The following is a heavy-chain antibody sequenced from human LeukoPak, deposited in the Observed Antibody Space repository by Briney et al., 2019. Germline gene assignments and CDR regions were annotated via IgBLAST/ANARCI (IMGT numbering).Heavy chain of an antibody. CDR3: ASGTYYYDSSGYWDAFDI. V-gene: IGHV4-4*02. Sequence: SETLSLTCAVSGGSISSSNWWSWVRQPPGKGLEWIGEIYHSGSTNYNPSLKSRVTISVDKSKNQFSLKLSSVTAADTALYYCASGTYYYDSSGYWDAFDIWGQGTMVTVSS. CDR2: IYHSGST. CDR1: GGSISSSNW. J-gene: IGHJ3*02. D-gene: IGHD3-22*01.